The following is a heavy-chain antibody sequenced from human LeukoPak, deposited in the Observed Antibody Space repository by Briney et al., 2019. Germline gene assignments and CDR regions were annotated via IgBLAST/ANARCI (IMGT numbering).Heavy chain of an antibody. V-gene: IGHV4-39*01. CDR3: ARYRYDPNWFDP. CDR1: GGSISDSIHS. J-gene: IGHJ5*02. D-gene: IGHD3-16*02. Sequence: SETLSLTCTVSGGSISDSIHSWVWIRQPPGKGLEWIGSIYSRGTTYYNPSLKTRATVFVDTSKNQFSLKLRSVTAADTAVYYCARYRYDPNWFDPWGQGTLVTVSS. CDR2: IYSRGTT.